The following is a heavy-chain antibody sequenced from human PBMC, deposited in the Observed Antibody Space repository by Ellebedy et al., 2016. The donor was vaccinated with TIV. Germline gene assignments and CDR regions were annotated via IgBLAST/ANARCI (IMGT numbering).Heavy chain of an antibody. CDR2: ISNDGSKK. CDR3: AKKAPQYCTSGSCHPDAFDI. CDR1: GFTFSTYW. J-gene: IGHJ3*02. D-gene: IGHD2-15*01. V-gene: IGHV3-30*18. Sequence: GGSLRLXCAASGFTFSTYWMNWVRQAPGKGLEWVAAISNDGSKKYYIDSVRGRFTISRDSSKNTLYLQMTSLRVEDTAVYYCAKKAPQYCTSGSCHPDAFDIWGQGTMVTVSS.